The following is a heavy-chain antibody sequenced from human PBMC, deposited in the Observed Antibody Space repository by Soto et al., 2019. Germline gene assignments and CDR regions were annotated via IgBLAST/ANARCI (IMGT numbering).Heavy chain of an antibody. CDR2: ISSSGSII. CDR1: AFTFSDYY. CDR3: ARDQGYYDSSGYFDY. V-gene: IGHV3-11*01. Sequence: GGSLRLSCAASAFTFSDYYMSWIRQATGKGLERVSYISSSGSIIYYADSVKGRFTISRDNARNSLYLQLNSLRAEDTAVYYCARDQGYYDSSGYFDYWGQGTLVTVSS. D-gene: IGHD3-22*01. J-gene: IGHJ4*02.